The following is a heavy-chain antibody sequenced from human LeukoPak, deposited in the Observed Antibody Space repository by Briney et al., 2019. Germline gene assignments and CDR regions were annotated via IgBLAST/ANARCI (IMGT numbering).Heavy chain of an antibody. V-gene: IGHV3-30*04. CDR2: TLYDGTTK. D-gene: IGHD3-22*01. CDR1: GFTFSDYT. J-gene: IGHJ4*02. CDR3: AKAGAMILQHYFDY. Sequence: QPGGSLRLSCAASGFTFSDYTMHWVRQAPGKGLEWVAVTLYDGTTKYYADSVKGRFTMSRDNSKNTVHLQINSLRADDTAVYYCAKAGAMILQHYFDYWGQGTLVTVSS.